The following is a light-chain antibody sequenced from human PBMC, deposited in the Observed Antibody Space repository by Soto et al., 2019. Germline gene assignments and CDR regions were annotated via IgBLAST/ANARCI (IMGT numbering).Light chain of an antibody. V-gene: IGKV3-20*01. J-gene: IGKJ5*01. Sequence: EIVLTQSPGTLSLSPGERATLSCMXSQGLSGSYLAWYQQKPGQAPRLLIYGVSSRATGIPDRFSGSGSGTDCTLNISRLEPEDVVVYYCQQYGSSPITLGQGTRLEIK. CDR1: QGLSGSY. CDR3: QQYGSSPIT. CDR2: GVS.